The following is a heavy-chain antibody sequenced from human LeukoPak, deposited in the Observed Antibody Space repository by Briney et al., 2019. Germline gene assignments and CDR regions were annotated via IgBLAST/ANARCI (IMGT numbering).Heavy chain of an antibody. CDR3: ARDQAGSGHYADY. V-gene: IGHV3-23*01. CDR2: ISGSGGST. CDR1: GFTFSSYG. D-gene: IGHD3-10*01. J-gene: IGHJ4*02. Sequence: GGSLRLSCAASGFTFSSYGMSWVRQAPGKGLEWVSAISGSGGSTYYADSVKGRFTISRDNSKNTLYLQMNSLRPEDTALYYCARDQAGSGHYADYWGQGTLVTVSS.